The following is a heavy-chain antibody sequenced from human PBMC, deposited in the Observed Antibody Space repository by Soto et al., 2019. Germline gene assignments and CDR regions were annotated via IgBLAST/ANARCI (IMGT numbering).Heavy chain of an antibody. CDR2: ISSSSSYI. D-gene: IGHD2-2*01. CDR1: GFTFSSYS. V-gene: IGHV3-21*01. Sequence: EVQLVESGGGLVKPGGSLRLSCAASGFTFSSYSMNWVRQAPGKGLEWVSSISSSSSYIYYADSVKGRFTISRDNDKNSLYLQMNSLRAEDTAVYYCASSQYQLLSCCPFDPWGQGTLVTVSS. J-gene: IGHJ5*02. CDR3: ASSQYQLLSCCPFDP.